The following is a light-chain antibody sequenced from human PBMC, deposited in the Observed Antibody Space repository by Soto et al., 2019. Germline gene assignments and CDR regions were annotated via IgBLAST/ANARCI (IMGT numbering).Light chain of an antibody. CDR3: QQYDDWPLT. V-gene: IGKV3-15*01. CDR1: ENVKNR. J-gene: IGKJ4*01. CDR2: DAF. Sequence: EKVMTQSPATLSVSPGERATLSCRASENVKNRLAWYQQKPGQAPRLLIYDAFTRATGIPARFSGGASGTEFTLTISSLQSEDFADYYYQQYDDWPLTLGGGTKVEIK.